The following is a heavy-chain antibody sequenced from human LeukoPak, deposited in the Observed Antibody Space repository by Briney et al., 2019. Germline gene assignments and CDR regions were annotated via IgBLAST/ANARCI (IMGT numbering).Heavy chain of an antibody. CDR2: ISSGGRTI. CDR1: GFTFSDYY. J-gene: IGHJ4*02. CDR3: VRSNYYDNSGYYDY. Sequence: GGSLRLSCAASGFTFSDYYMNWIRQAPGKGLEWVSYISSGGRTIYYGDSVKGRFTISRDNDKNSLYLQMDSLRAEDAALYYCVRSNYYDNSGYYDYWGQGTLVTVSS. V-gene: IGHV3-11*04. D-gene: IGHD3-22*01.